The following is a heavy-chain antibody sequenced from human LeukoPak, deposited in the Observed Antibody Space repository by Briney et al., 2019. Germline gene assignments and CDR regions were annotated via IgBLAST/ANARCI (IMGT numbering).Heavy chain of an antibody. V-gene: IGHV5-51*01. J-gene: IGHJ4*02. CDR1: GYSFTSYW. CDR3: ARHGVGATTRGYFDY. CDR2: IYPGDSDT. D-gene: IGHD1-26*01. Sequence: GESLKISCKGSGYSFTSYWIGWVRPMPGKGLEWMGIIYPGDSDTRYSPSFQGQVTISADKSINTAYLQWSSLKASDTAMYYCARHGVGATTRGYFDYWGQGTLVTVSS.